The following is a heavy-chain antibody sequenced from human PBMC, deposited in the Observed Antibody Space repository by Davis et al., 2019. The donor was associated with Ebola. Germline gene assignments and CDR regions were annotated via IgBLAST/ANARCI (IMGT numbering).Heavy chain of an antibody. J-gene: IGHJ4*02. CDR3: ARASIVPYFDY. CDR2: IYYSGST. D-gene: IGHD2-2*01. CDR1: GGSISSSSYY. Sequence: SETLSLTCTVSGGSISSSSYYWGWIRQPPGKGLEWIGCIYYSGSTYYNPSLKSRVTISVDTSKNQFSLKLSSVTAADTAVYYCARASIVPYFDYWGQGTLVTVSS. V-gene: IGHV4-39*01.